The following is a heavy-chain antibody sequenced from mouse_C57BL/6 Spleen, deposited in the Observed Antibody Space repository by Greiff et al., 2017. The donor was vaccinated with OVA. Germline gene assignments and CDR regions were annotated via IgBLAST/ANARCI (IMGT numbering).Heavy chain of an antibody. CDR1: GFTFSDYG. Sequence: EVKVVESGGGLVKPGGSLKLSCAASGFTFSDYGMHWVRQAPEKGLEWVAYISSGSSTIYYADTVKGRFTISRDNAKNTLFLQMTSLRSEDTAMYYCATDGYVFAYWGQGTLVTVSA. V-gene: IGHV5-17*01. CDR3: ATDGYVFAY. D-gene: IGHD2-2*01. CDR2: ISSGSSTI. J-gene: IGHJ3*01.